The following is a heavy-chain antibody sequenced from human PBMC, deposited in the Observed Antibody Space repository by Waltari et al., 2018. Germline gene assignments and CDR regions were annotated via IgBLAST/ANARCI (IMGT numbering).Heavy chain of an antibody. V-gene: IGHV4-4*02. CDR1: GDSMISNYF. CDR3: SRDGGRGLYLDA. CDR2: VDRSGRT. Sequence: QLHESGPRLVTPSGTQSLTFVVSGDSMISNYFWSWDRQSPGKGLEWIGHVDRSGRTNYSPSFASRVTMSLDTSINHFSLNMHSATAADTAVYYCSRDGGRGLYLDAWGRGILVSVSP. D-gene: IGHD2-15*01. J-gene: IGHJ4*02.